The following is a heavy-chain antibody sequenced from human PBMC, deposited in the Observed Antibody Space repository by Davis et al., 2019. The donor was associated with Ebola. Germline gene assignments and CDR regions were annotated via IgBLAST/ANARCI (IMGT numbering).Heavy chain of an antibody. CDR3: AVSAFEYHIDY. CDR2: INSDGSST. J-gene: IGHJ4*02. D-gene: IGHD2-2*01. CDR1: GFTFSSYW. V-gene: IGHV3-74*01. Sequence: HTGGSLRLSCAASGFTFSSYWMHWVRQAPGKGLVWVSRINSDGSSTSYADSVKGRFTISRDNAKNTLYLQMNSLRAEDTAVYYCAVSAFEYHIDYWGQGTLVTVSS.